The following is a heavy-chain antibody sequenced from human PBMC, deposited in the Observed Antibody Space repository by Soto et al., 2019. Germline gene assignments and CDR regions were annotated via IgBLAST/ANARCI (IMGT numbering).Heavy chain of an antibody. CDR3: AERQTHDYNHEERSTLFIWGSLDRPR. D-gene: IGHD4-4*01. CDR1: GFTCARSV. CDR2: VSDGGGST. J-gene: IGHJ4*02. Sequence: GGSLRLSCVASGFTCARSVISWIGQAPGKGLQWVSSVSDGGGSTDYADVVKGRVTVSRVNSKKRLLLQINTLRAADTAVYCCAERQTHDYNHEERSTLFIWGSLDRPRWGEGSLVTISS. V-gene: IGHV3-23*01.